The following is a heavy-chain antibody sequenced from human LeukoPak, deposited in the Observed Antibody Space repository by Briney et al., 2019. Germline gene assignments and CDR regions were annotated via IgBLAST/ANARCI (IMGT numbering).Heavy chain of an antibody. D-gene: IGHD4-17*01. V-gene: IGHV1-18*04. CDR2: ISGYNGHT. CDR3: ARRWTTMTDDYFDY. Sequence: ASVKVSCKASGYTFTSYNIAWVRQAPGQGLEWMGWISGYNGHTNYARRLQGRVTMTTDTSTSTAYMELRSLRSDDTAVFYCARRWTTMTDDYFDYWGLGTLVTVSS. J-gene: IGHJ4*02. CDR1: GYTFTSYN.